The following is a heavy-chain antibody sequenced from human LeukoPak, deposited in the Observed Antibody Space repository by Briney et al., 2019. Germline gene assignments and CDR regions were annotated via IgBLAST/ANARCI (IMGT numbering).Heavy chain of an antibody. CDR2: IYYSGST. J-gene: IGHJ5*02. CDR3: ARAGPSHNWFDP. Sequence: PSETLSLTCTVSGGFISSSSYYWDWIRQPPGKGLEWIGSIYYSGSTYYNPSLKSRVTISVDTSKNQFSLKLSSVTAADTSVYYCARAGPSHNWFDPWGQGTLVIVSS. V-gene: IGHV4-39*01. CDR1: GGFISSSSYY.